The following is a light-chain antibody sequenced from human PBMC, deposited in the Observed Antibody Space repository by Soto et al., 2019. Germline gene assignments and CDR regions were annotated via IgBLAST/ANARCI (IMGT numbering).Light chain of an antibody. CDR2: DAS. V-gene: IGKV1-5*01. CDR3: QQYDTYPLT. Sequence: DVQMSQSPFSLSASVGDRVTITCRASQSINNWLAWYQQKPGKAPKFLIYDASTLETGVPSRFSGSASGTEFTLTISGLQPEDVASYYCQQYDTYPLTFGGGTKVDI. CDR1: QSINNW. J-gene: IGKJ4*01.